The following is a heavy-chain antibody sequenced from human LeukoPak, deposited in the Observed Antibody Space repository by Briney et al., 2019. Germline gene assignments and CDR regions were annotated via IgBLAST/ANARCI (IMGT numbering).Heavy chain of an antibody. CDR2: ISSNGGST. Sequence: PGGSLRLSCSASGFTFSSYAMHWVRQAPGKGLEYVSAISSNGGSTYYADSVKGRFTISRDNSKNTLYLQMNSLRAEDTAVYYCAKDNYYDSSGYPDHWGQGTLVTVSS. CDR1: GFTFSSYA. D-gene: IGHD3-22*01. V-gene: IGHV3-64*04. J-gene: IGHJ4*02. CDR3: AKDNYYDSSGYPDH.